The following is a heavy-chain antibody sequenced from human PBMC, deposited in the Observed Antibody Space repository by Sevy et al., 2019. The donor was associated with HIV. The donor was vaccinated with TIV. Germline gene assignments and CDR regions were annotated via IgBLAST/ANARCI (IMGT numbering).Heavy chain of an antibody. V-gene: IGHV1-2*02. D-gene: IGHD3-16*02. CDR2: INPNSGGT. J-gene: IGHJ4*02. Sequence: ASVKVSCKASGYTFTGYYMHWVRQAPGQGLEWMGWINPNSGGTNYAQKLQGRVTMNRDTSISTAYMELSRLRSDDTAVYYCASLQDDYGWGSYRPSDYWGQGTLVTVSS. CDR3: ASLQDDYGWGSYRPSDY. CDR1: GYTFTGYY.